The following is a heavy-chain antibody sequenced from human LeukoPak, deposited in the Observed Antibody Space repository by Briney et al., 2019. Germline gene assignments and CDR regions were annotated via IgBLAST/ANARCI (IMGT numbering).Heavy chain of an antibody. CDR3: ARADILTGYYSDY. V-gene: IGHV3-7*01. J-gene: IGHJ4*02. D-gene: IGHD3-9*01. CDR1: VFTLSSYW. CDR2: IKQDGSEK. Sequence: GGSLRLSCAASVFTLSSYWLSWVRQAPGKGLEWVANIKQDGSEKYYVDSVKGRFTISRDNAQNALYLQMNSLRAEDTAVYYCARADILTGYYSDYWGQGTLVTVSS.